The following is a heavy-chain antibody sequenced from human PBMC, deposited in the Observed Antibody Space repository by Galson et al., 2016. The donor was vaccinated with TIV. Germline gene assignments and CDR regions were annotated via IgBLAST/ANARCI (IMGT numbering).Heavy chain of an antibody. V-gene: IGHV6-1*01. D-gene: IGHD6-13*01. CDR3: ARGPKVPSAYNSGWWHDLWYFDL. Sequence: CAISGDSVSSNSAAWNWIRQSPSRGLEWLGRTYYMSKWFNDYAVSVKSRITINTDTSENQFSLQLNSVTPDDTAVYFCARGPKVPSAYNSGWWHDLWYFDLWGRGTRVTVSS. CDR1: GDSVSSNSAA. CDR2: TYYMSKWFN. J-gene: IGHJ2*01.